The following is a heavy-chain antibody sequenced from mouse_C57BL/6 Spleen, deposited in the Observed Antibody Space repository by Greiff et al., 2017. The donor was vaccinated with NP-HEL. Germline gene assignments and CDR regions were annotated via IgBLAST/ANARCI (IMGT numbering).Heavy chain of an antibody. CDR1: GYTFTGYW. CDR3: ARTYYSNYRSVFYAMDY. Sequence: QVQLQQSGAELMKPGASVKLSCKATGYTFTGYWIEWVKQRPGHGLEWIGEILPGSGSTNYNEKFKGKATFTADTSSNTAYMQLSSLTTEDSAIYYCARTYYSNYRSVFYAMDYWGQGTSVTVSS. D-gene: IGHD2-5*01. J-gene: IGHJ4*01. CDR2: ILPGSGST. V-gene: IGHV1-9*01.